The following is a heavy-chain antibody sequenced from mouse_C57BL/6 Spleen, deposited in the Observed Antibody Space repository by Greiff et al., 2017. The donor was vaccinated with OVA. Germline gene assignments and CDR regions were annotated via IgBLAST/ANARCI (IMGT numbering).Heavy chain of an antibody. CDR3: ARHYGSSY. CDR1: GYAFSSSW. J-gene: IGHJ2*01. V-gene: IGHV1-82*01. Sequence: QVQLQQSGPELVKPGASVKISCKASGYAFSSSWMNWVKQRPGKGLEWIGRIYPGGGDTNYNGKFKGKATLTADKSSSTAYMQLSSLTSEDSAVYFCARHYGSSYWGQGTTLTVSS. D-gene: IGHD1-1*01. CDR2: IYPGGGDT.